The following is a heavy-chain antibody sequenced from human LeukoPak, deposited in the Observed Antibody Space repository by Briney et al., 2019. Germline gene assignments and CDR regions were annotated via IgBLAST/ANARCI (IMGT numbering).Heavy chain of an antibody. D-gene: IGHD3-9*01. CDR1: GGSFSGYY. J-gene: IGHJ6*03. CDR3: ARGRYDIYGVAGRRGYYYYMDV. CDR2: INHSGST. Sequence: PSETLSLTCAVYGGSFSGYYWSWIRQPPGKGLEWIGEINHSGSTNYNPSLKSRVTISVDTSKNQFSLKLSSVTAADRAVYYCARGRYDIYGVAGRRGYYYYMDVRGKGTTVTVSS. V-gene: IGHV4-34*01.